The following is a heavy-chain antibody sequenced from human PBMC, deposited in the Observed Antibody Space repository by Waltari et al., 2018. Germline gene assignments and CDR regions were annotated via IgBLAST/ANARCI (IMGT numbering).Heavy chain of an antibody. CDR2: VYHSGAT. V-gene: IGHV4-38-2*02. CDR1: DQSIKSGFY. J-gene: IGHJ3*01. D-gene: IGHD2-2*01. Sequence: QVKLQESGPGLVRPSETLSLTCLVSDQSIKSGFYWGWLRLPPGKGLEWIGSVYHSGATYYHPSRSSRVTISVDTSKNQVFLRLASVTAADTGMYYCARDHSTSWSHDAYDVWGPGTMVTVAS. CDR3: ARDHSTSWSHDAYDV.